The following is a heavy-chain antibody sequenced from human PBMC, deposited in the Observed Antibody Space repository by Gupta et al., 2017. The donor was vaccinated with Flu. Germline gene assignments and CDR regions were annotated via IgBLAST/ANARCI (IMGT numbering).Heavy chain of an antibody. CDR2: INHSGSS. CDR3: VKNCDI. V-gene: IGHV4-34*01. CDR1: GGSFSTDY. J-gene: IGHJ3*02. Sequence: TCAVYGGSFSTDYWSWIRQPPGKGLEGIGDINHSGSSNYSPSLKSRVTISVDTSRNHFSLTLRSVTAADTAVYYCVKNCDIWGQGTRVTVSP.